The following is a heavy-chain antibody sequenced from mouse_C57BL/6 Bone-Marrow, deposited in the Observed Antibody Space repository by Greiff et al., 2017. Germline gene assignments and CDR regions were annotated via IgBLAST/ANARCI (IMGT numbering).Heavy chain of an antibody. CDR1: GFSFNTYA. V-gene: IGHV10-1*01. CDR2: IRSKSNNYAT. CDR3: VRHDPYYYGSTFDY. Sequence: EVQLVESGGGLVQPKGSLKLSCAASGFSFNTYAMNWVRQAPGKGLEWVARIRSKSNNYATYYADSVKDRFTISRDDSESMLYLQMNNLKTEDTAMYYCVRHDPYYYGSTFDYWGQGTTLTVSS. D-gene: IGHD1-1*01. J-gene: IGHJ2*01.